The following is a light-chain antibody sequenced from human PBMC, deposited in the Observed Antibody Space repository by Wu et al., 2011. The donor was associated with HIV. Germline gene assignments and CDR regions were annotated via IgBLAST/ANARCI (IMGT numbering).Light chain of an antibody. Sequence: EIVLTQSPGTLSLSPGERATLSCRASQTVGSRYLAWYQQRPGQAPRLLMYATSSRATGIPDRLSGSGSGTDFTLTISRLEPEDFAVYYCQQYGSSPYTFGQGT. CDR1: QTVGSRY. J-gene: IGKJ2*01. V-gene: IGKV3-20*01. CDR3: QQYGSSPYT. CDR2: ATS.